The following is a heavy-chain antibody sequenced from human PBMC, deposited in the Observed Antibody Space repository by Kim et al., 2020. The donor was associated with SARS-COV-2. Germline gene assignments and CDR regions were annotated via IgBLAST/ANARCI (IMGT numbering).Heavy chain of an antibody. D-gene: IGHD6-6*01. CDR3: ARDEVWQLVFDY. Sequence: YEQKFQGRVTMTRDTSTSTVYMELSSLRSEDTAVYYCARDEVWQLVFDYWGQGTLVTVSS. J-gene: IGHJ4*02. V-gene: IGHV1-46*01.